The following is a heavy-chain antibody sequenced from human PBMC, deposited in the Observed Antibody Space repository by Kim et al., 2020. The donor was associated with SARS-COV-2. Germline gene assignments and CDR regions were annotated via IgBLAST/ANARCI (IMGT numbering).Heavy chain of an antibody. CDR3: AKAAARDIAARPDIHWSFDL. CDR2: ISWDSGSI. J-gene: IGHJ2*01. D-gene: IGHD6-6*01. V-gene: IGHV3-9*01. Sequence: GGSLRLSCAASGFTFGEYAMHWVRQAPGKGLEWVSGISWDSGSIGYADSVKGRFTISRDNAKNSLSLQMNSLRAEDTALYYCAKAAARDIAARPDIHWSFDLWGRGTLVTVSS. CDR1: GFTFGEYA.